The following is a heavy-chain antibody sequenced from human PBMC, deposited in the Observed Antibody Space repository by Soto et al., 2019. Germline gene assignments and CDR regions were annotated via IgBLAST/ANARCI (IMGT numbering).Heavy chain of an antibody. J-gene: IGHJ5*02. CDR3: AQEAVSGDGVWLLDS. V-gene: IGHV3-23*01. CDR1: GFTFRSYA. Sequence: EVQLLESGGGLVQPGGSLRLSCAASGFTFRSYAMSWARQAPGKGLEWVSSLLRSGSSTYYADAVKGRFTISSDISANSLYLQMDSLRAEDTAVYYCAQEAVSGDGVWLLDSWGQGTVVTVSA. D-gene: IGHD4-17*01. CDR2: LLRSGSST.